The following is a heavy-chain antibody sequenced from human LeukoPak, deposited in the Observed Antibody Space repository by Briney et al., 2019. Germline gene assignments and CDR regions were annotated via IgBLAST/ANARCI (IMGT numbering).Heavy chain of an antibody. J-gene: IGHJ4*02. V-gene: IGHV3-53*01. CDR2: IYSGGST. CDR3: ARGKPTNFDY. Sequence: QTGGSLRLSCAASGFTVSSNYMSWVRQAPGRGLEWVSVIYSGGSTYYADSVKGRFTISRDNSKNTLYLQMNSLRAEDSAVYYCARGKPTNFDYWGQGTLVTVSS. CDR1: GFTVSSNY.